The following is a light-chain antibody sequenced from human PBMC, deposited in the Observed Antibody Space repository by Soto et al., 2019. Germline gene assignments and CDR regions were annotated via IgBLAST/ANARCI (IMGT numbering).Light chain of an antibody. V-gene: IGLV2-8*01. CDR3: NSYAGSSNV. J-gene: IGLJ1*01. CDR1: SSDVGGYNY. CDR2: EVN. Sequence: HSALTQPPSASGSPGQSVAISCTGTSSDVGGYNYVSWYQQHPGKAPKLMIYEVNKRPSGVPDRFSGSKSGTTASLTVSGLQAEDEADYYCNSYAGSSNVFGTGTKVTVL.